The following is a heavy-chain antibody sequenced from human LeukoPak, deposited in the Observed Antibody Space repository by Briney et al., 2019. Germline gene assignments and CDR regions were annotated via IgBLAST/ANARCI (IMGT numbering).Heavy chain of an antibody. CDR2: ISSSSSYI. V-gene: IGHV3-21*01. Sequence: GGSLRLSCAASGFTFSSYSMNWVRQAPGKGLEWVSSISSSSSYIYYADSVKGRFTISRDNAKNSLYLQMNSLRAEDTAVYYCARTSIGGYYYGMDVWGQGTTVTVSS. D-gene: IGHD3-3*01. J-gene: IGHJ6*02. CDR1: GFTFSSYS. CDR3: ARTSIGGYYYGMDV.